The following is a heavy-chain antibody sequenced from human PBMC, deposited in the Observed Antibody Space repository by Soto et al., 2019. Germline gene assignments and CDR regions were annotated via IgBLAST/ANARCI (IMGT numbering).Heavy chain of an antibody. D-gene: IGHD3-16*01. CDR2: ITSKSTTI. CDR1: GFTFTSYS. V-gene: IGHV3-48*02. J-gene: IGHJ5*02. CDR3: AREMGACSDSSCYPGPYDS. Sequence: LRLSCAASGFTFTSYSMNGVRQAPGQGLEWVSYITSKSTTIKYADSVKGRFTVSRDNAKNSLYLQLNSLRDEDTAVYYCAREMGACSDSSCYPGPYDSWGQGTLVTVSS.